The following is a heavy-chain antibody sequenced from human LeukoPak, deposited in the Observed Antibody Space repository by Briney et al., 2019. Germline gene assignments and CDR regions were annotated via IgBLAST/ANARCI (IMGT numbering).Heavy chain of an antibody. J-gene: IGHJ5*02. CDR3: ARRGPPIFGVARSNNWFDP. CDR2: ISAYNGNT. Sequence: ASVKVSCKASGYTFTSYGISWVRQAPGQGLEWMGWISAYNGNTNYAQKLQGRVTMTTDTSTSTAYMELRSLRSDDTAVYYCARRGPPIFGVARSNNWFDPWGQGTLVTVSS. CDR1: GYTFTSYG. D-gene: IGHD3-3*01. V-gene: IGHV1-18*01.